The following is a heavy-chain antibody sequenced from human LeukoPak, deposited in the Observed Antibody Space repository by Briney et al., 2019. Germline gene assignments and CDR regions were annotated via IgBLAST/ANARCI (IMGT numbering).Heavy chain of an antibody. J-gene: IGHJ4*02. CDR2: VSFDGSNK. D-gene: IGHD3-16*01. CDR1: GFTFSSYG. Sequence: PGGSLRLSCAASGFTFSSYGMHWVRQAPGKGLERVAVVSFDGSNKYYADSVKGRSTISRDNSKNTLYLQMNSLRAEDTAVYYCAKDLISRDYYFDYWGQGTLVTVSS. V-gene: IGHV3-30*18. CDR3: AKDLISRDYYFDY.